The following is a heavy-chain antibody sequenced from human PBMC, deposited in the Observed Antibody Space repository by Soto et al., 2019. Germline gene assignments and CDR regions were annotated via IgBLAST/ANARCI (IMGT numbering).Heavy chain of an antibody. V-gene: IGHV1-46*01. CDR2: INPSAGRT. J-gene: IGHJ4*02. CDR3: ARGGYDSSGYPSYYFDY. Sequence: QVQLVQSGAEVKKPGASVMVSCKASGNSFTTYYIHWVRQAPGQGLEWMAIINPSAGRTSYIQRFQGRVNMTRDTSTNTVYMELSSLRSEDTAVYYCARGGYDSSGYPSYYFDYWGQGTLVTVSS. CDR1: GNSFTTYY. D-gene: IGHD3-22*01.